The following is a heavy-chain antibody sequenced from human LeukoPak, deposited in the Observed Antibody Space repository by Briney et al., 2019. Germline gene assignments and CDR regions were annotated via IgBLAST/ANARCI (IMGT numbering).Heavy chain of an antibody. Sequence: GGSLRLSCAASGFTFDEYAMHWVRQAPGKGLEWVSAISGSGGSTYYADSVKGRFTISRDNSKNTLYLQMNSLRAEDTAVYYCAKRSGWLQFRTFDYWGQGTLVTVSS. J-gene: IGHJ4*02. V-gene: IGHV3-23*01. CDR3: AKRSGWLQFRTFDY. CDR1: GFTFDEYA. D-gene: IGHD5-24*01. CDR2: ISGSGGST.